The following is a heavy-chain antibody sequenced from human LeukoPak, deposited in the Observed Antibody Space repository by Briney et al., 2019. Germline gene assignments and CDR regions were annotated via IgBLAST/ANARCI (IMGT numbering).Heavy chain of an antibody. CDR3: ARENHVPAAIRPYYFDY. Sequence: PGGSLRLSCAASGFTFSSNSMNWVRQAPGKGLEWVSSISSSSSYIYYADSVKGRFTISRDNAKNSLYLQMNSLRAEDTAVYYCARENHVPAAIRPYYFDYWGQGTLVTVSS. CDR1: GFTFSSNS. D-gene: IGHD2-2*02. V-gene: IGHV3-21*01. CDR2: ISSSSSYI. J-gene: IGHJ4*02.